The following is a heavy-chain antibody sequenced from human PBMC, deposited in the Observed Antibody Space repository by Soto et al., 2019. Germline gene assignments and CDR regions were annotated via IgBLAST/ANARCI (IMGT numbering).Heavy chain of an antibody. V-gene: IGHV1-18*01. CDR2: ISAYTDTP. D-gene: IGHD2-2*01. CDR3: ARVIPGVEAWFDP. CDR1: CYTFTNFG. J-gene: IGHJ5*02. Sequence: QVQLVQSGAEVKKPGASVKVSCRASCYTFTNFGVTWVRRAPGQGLEWMGWISAYTDTPNYAQKFQGRVTMTIDPSTSTAYMDMRSLTSDDTAVYYCARVIPGVEAWFDPWGQGTLVTVSS.